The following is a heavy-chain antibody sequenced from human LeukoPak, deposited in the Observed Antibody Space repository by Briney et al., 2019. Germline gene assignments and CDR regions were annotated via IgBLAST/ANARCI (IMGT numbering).Heavy chain of an antibody. D-gene: IGHD3-10*01. CDR2: INPNSGGT. J-gene: IGHJ4*02. CDR3: ALPLLWFGELSGRVDY. V-gene: IGHV1-2*02. Sequence: ASVKVSCKASGYTFTGYYMHWVRQAPGQGLEWMGWINPNSGGTNYAQKFQGRVTMTRDTSISTAYMELGRLRSDDTAVYYCALPLLWFGELSGRVDYWGQGTLVTVSS. CDR1: GYTFTGYY.